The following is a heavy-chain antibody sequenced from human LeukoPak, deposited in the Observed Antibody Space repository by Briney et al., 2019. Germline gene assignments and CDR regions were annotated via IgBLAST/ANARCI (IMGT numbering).Heavy chain of an antibody. CDR2: INSDGSST. CDR1: GFTFSSYW. Sequence: GGSLRLSCAASGFTFSSYWMHWVRQAPGKGLVWVSRINSDGSSTSYADSVKGRFTISRDNAKNTLYLQMNSLRAEDTAVYYCAGYCSGGSCYLRGRYYFDYWGQGTLVTVSS. V-gene: IGHV3-74*01. J-gene: IGHJ4*02. CDR3: AGYCSGGSCYLRGRYYFDY. D-gene: IGHD2-15*01.